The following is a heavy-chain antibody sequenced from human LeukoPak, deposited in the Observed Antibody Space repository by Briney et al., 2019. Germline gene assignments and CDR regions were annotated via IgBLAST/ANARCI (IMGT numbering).Heavy chain of an antibody. CDR1: GFTFSSYA. J-gene: IGHJ4*02. Sequence: GGSLRLSCAASGFTFSSYAMHWVRQAPGKGLEWVAVISYDGSNKYYADSVKGRFTISRDNSKNTLYLQMNSLRAEDTAVYYCAKVGYYGSGSYYDYWGQGTLVTVSS. CDR2: ISYDGSNK. D-gene: IGHD3-10*01. CDR3: AKVGYYGSGSYYDY. V-gene: IGHV3-30*04.